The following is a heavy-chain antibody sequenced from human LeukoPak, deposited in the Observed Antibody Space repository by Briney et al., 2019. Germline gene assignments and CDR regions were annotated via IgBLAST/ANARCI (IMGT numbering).Heavy chain of an antibody. CDR3: ARGGHSTSSNYSYYYMDV. CDR1: GGSFSGYY. V-gene: IGHV4-34*01. CDR2: INHSGST. Sequence: SETLSLTCAVYGGSFSGYYWSWIRQPPGKGLEWIGEINHSGSTNYNPSLKSRVTISVDTSKNRFSLKLSSVTAADTAVYYCARGGHSTSSNYSYYYMDVWGKGTTVTVSS. D-gene: IGHD6-6*01. J-gene: IGHJ6*03.